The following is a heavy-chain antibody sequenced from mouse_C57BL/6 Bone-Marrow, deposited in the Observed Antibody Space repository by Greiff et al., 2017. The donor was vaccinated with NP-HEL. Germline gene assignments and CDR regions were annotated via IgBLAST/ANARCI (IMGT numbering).Heavy chain of an antibody. CDR2: INPNNGGT. D-gene: IGHD2-1*01. V-gene: IGHV1-26*01. CDR3: ARRGNYDDEAY. CDR1: GYTFTDYY. J-gene: IGHJ3*01. Sequence: EVQLQQSGPELVKPGASVKISCKASGYTFTDYYMNWVKQSHGKSLEWIGDINPNNGGTSYNQKFKGKATLTVDKSSSTAYMELRSLTSEDSAVYYCARRGNYDDEAYWGQGTLVTVSA.